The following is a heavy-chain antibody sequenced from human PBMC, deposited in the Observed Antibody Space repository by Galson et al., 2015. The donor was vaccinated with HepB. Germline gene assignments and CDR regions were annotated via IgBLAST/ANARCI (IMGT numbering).Heavy chain of an antibody. Sequence: SLRLSCAASGFAFNNAWMNWVRQAPGKGLEWVGRIKSKTDGGTTEYAAPVKGRFTISRDDSRNTLYLQMHSLKTDDTAVYYCTTDVYFSSYWSWLDYWGQGTLVTVSS. V-gene: IGHV3-15*01. CDR1: GFAFNNAW. CDR2: IKSKTDGGTT. J-gene: IGHJ4*02. CDR3: TTDVYFSSYWSWLDY. D-gene: IGHD2-8*02.